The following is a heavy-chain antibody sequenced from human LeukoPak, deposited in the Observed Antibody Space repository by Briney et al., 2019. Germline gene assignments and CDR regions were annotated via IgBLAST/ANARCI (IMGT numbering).Heavy chain of an antibody. CDR2: IIPIFGTA. Sequence: ASVKVSCKASGGTFSSYAISWVRQAPGQGLEWMGGIIPIFGTANYAQKFQGRVTITADESTNTAYMELSSLRSEDTAVYYCARGGGGYSYGNYYYYYYMDVWGKGTTVTVSS. D-gene: IGHD5-18*01. CDR3: ARGGGGYSYGNYYYYYYMDV. J-gene: IGHJ6*03. CDR1: GGTFSSYA. V-gene: IGHV1-69*13.